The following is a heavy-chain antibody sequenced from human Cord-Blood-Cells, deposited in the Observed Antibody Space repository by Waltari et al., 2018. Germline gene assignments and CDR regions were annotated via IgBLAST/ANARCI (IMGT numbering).Heavy chain of an antibody. CDR2: IKQDGSEK. CDR1: GFTFSSHW. V-gene: IGHV3-7*01. Sequence: EVQLVESGGGLVQPGGSLRLSCAASGFTFSSHWMSWVRQAPGKGLEWVANIKQDGSEKYYVDSVKGRFTISRDNAKNSLYLQMNSLRAEDTAVYYCARDRAGGPTDAFDIWGQGTMVTVSS. CDR3: ARDRAGGPTDAFDI. J-gene: IGHJ3*02. D-gene: IGHD2-15*01.